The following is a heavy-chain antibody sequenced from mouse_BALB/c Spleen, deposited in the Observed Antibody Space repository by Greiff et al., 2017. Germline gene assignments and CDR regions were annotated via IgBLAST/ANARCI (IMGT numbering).Heavy chain of an antibody. J-gene: IGHJ3*01. CDR1: GYSITRDYA. CDR2: ISYSGST. V-gene: IGHV3-2*02. CDR3: ASYGNQFAY. Sequence: EVQLVESGPGLVKPSQSLSLTCTVTGYSITRDYAWNWIRQFPGNKLEWMGYISYSGSTSYNPSLKSRISITRDTSKNQFFLQLNSVTTEDTATYYCASYGNQFAYWGQGTLVTVSA. D-gene: IGHD2-1*01.